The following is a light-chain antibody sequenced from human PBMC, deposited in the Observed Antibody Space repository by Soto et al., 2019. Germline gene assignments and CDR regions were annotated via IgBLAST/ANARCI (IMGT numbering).Light chain of an antibody. V-gene: IGKV3-20*01. Sequence: EIVLTQSPGTLSLSPRERATLSCRASQSVSSRNLAWYQQKPGQAPRLLIYGASSRATGIPDRFSGSGSVTDFTLTINRLEPEDFAVYCCQQYSHFPYTFGQGTKLEVK. CDR2: GAS. CDR1: QSVSSRN. J-gene: IGKJ2*01. CDR3: QQYSHFPYT.